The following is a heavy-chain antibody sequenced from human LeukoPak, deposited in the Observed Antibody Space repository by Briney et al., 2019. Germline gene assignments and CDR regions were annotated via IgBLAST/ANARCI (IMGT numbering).Heavy chain of an antibody. D-gene: IGHD6-19*01. V-gene: IGHV4-39*07. CDR1: GGSISSSSYY. J-gene: IGHJ5*02. Sequence: SETLSLTCTVSGGSISSSSYYWGWIRQPPGKGLEWIGSIYYSGSTYYNPSLKSRVTISVDTSKNQFSLKLSSVTAADTAVYYCARAGYSSGWGWFDPWGQGTLVTVSS. CDR3: ARAGYSSGWGWFDP. CDR2: IYYSGST.